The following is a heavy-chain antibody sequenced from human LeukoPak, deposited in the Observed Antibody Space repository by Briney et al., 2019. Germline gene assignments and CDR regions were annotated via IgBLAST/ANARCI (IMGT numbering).Heavy chain of an antibody. J-gene: IGHJ6*03. CDR1: GFTFSSYS. V-gene: IGHV3-21*04. CDR3: AREGLRSIAARRGTRDYMDV. Sequence: GDSLRLSCAASGFTFSSYSMNWVRQAPGKGLEWVSSISSSSSYIYYADSVKGRFTIARDNPKNSLYLQMNSLRAEDTAVYYCAREGLRSIAARRGTRDYMDVWGKGTTVIVSS. CDR2: ISSSSSYI. D-gene: IGHD6-6*01.